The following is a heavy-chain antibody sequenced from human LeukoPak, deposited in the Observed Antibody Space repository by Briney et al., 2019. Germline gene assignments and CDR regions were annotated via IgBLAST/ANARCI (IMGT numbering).Heavy chain of an antibody. D-gene: IGHD3-22*01. Sequence: GGSLRLSCAASGFAVSSNYMSWVRQAPGKGLEWVSVIYSGGSTYYADSVKGRFTISRDNSKNTLYLQMNSLRAEATAVYYCARERGYYYDSSGYFDYWGQGTLVTASS. J-gene: IGHJ4*02. CDR3: ARERGYYYDSSGYFDY. V-gene: IGHV3-66*02. CDR2: IYSGGST. CDR1: GFAVSSNY.